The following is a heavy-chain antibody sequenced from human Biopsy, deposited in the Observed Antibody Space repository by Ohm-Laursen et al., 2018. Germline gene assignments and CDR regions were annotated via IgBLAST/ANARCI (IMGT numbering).Heavy chain of an antibody. V-gene: IGHV1-2*02. CDR1: GYTFTGYH. D-gene: IGHD3-22*01. CDR2: INAKTGDT. Sequence: VASVKVSCKASGYTFTGYHVHWVRQAPGQGLEWMGWINAKTGDTNYAQEFQGRVTMTRDTSISTAYVDLSSLRSDDTAGYYCTRGGYYYDSLAYYYWFDPWGQGTLVTVSS. CDR3: TRGGYYYDSLAYYYWFDP. J-gene: IGHJ5*02.